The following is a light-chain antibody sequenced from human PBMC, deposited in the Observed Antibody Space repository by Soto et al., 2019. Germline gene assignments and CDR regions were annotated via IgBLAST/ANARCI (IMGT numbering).Light chain of an antibody. CDR2: GAS. J-gene: IGKJ1*01. CDR1: QSVSSN. V-gene: IGKV3-15*01. Sequence: EVVMAQSPATLSVSPGERATLSCRASQSVSSNLAWYQQKPGQAPRLLIYGASTRATGIPARFSGSGSGTEFTLIVSSLQSEDFAVYYCQQYHRRPEWTFGQGTKVEIK. CDR3: QQYHRRPEWT.